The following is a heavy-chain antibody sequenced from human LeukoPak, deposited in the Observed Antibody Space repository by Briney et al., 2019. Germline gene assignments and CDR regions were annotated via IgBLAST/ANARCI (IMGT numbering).Heavy chain of an antibody. CDR1: GGSLSSYY. CDR3: ARDRTVGHPGIAVEDDYYGMDV. Sequence: SETLSLTCTVSGGSLSSYYWSWIPQPPGKGLEWIGDIYYSGSTNYNPPLKSRVTISVDTSKNQFSLKLSSVTAADTAVYYCARDRTVGHPGIAVEDDYYGMDVWGQGTTVTVSS. D-gene: IGHD6-19*01. CDR2: IYYSGST. J-gene: IGHJ6*02. V-gene: IGHV4-59*01.